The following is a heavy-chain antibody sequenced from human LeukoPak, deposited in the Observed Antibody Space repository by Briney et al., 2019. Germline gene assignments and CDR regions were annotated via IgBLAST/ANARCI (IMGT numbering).Heavy chain of an antibody. D-gene: IGHD5-12*01. CDR1: GFTFSDYY. V-gene: IGHV3-21*01. CDR3: ARRGYSGYDLDY. CDR2: ISSSSSYI. J-gene: IGHJ4*02. Sequence: GGSLRLSCAASGFTFSDYYMNWVRQAPGKGLEWVSSISSSSSYIYYADSVKGRFTISRDNAKNSLYLQMNSLRAEDTAVYYCARRGYSGYDLDYWGQGTLVTVSS.